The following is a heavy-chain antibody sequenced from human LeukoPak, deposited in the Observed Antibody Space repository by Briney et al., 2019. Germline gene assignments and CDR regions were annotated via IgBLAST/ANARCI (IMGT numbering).Heavy chain of an antibody. CDR1: GGSINSYY. Sequence: KPSETLSLTCTVSGGSINSYYWSWIRQPPGKGLEWIGYIYYSGSTNYNPSLTGRVTISVDTSKNQFSLKLTSVTTTDTAVYYCAREIEGSGSSSSSPYYHYYYMDVWGKGTTVTVSS. D-gene: IGHD6-6*01. CDR3: AREIEGSGSSSSSPYYHYYYMDV. J-gene: IGHJ6*03. CDR2: IYYSGST. V-gene: IGHV4-59*01.